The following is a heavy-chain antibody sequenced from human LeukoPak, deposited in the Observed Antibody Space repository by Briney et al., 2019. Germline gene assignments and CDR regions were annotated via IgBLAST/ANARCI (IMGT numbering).Heavy chain of an antibody. J-gene: IGHJ5*02. Sequence: GASVKVSCKASGYTFTSYYMHWVRQAPGQGLEWMGIINPSGGSTSYAQKFQGRVTMTRDTSTSTVYMELSSLRSEDTAVYYCARDLPTTIIDYDYVWGSYRYPGAMDWFDPWGQGTLVTVSS. D-gene: IGHD3-16*02. CDR3: ARDLPTTIIDYDYVWGSYRYPGAMDWFDP. CDR2: INPSGGST. CDR1: GYTFTSYY. V-gene: IGHV1-46*01.